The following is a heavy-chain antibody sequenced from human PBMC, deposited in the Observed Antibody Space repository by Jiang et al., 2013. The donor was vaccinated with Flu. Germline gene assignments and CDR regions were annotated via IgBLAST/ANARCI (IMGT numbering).Heavy chain of an antibody. CDR3: ARDRDYKTPATHFDY. Sequence: GAEVKKPGSSVKVSCKASGGTFSSYAISWVRQAPGQGLEWMGRIIPILGIANYAQKFQGRVTITADKSTSTAYMELSSLRSEDTAVYYCARDRDYKTPATHFDYWAREPWSPSPQ. CDR2: IIPILGIA. V-gene: IGHV1-69*04. D-gene: IGHD2-2*01. CDR1: GGTFSSYA. J-gene: IGHJ4*02.